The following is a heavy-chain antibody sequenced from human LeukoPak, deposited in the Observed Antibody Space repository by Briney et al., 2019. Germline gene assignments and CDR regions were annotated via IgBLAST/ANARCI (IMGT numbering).Heavy chain of an antibody. D-gene: IGHD3-3*01. J-gene: IGHJ4*02. CDR3: TTDRFL. Sequence: GGSLRPCCVAAEITVTDGWMSWVRQAPGKGLEWVGRIKSKSDGGTTDYAAPVKGRFTISRDDSKNTLYLQMNSLKIEDTALYYSTTDRFLWGQGTQVTVSS. V-gene: IGHV3-15*01. CDR1: EITVTDGW. CDR2: IKSKSDGGTT.